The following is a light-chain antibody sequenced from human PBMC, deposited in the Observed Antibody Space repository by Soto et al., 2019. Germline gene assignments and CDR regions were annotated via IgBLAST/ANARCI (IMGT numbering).Light chain of an antibody. CDR3: QQYGSSPWT. CDR1: QSVRSSS. Sequence: EIELTQSPGTLSLSPGERATLSCRASQSVRSSSLVWYQQKSGQAPRLLIYGASARATGIPDRFSGSGSGTDFTLTISRLEPEDFAVYYCQQYGSSPWTFGQGTKVEIK. J-gene: IGKJ1*01. CDR2: GAS. V-gene: IGKV3-20*01.